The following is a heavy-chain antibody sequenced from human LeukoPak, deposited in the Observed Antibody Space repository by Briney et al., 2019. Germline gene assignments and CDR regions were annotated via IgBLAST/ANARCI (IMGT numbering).Heavy chain of an antibody. Sequence: SETLSLTCTVSGGSISSSSYYWGWIRQPPGKGLEWIGSIYYSGSTYYNPSLKSRVTISVDTSKNQFSLKLSSVTAADTAVYYCARHRGSSWAPEYYFDYWGQVTLVTVSS. D-gene: IGHD6-13*01. CDR2: IYYSGST. CDR3: ARHRGSSWAPEYYFDY. CDR1: GGSISSSSYY. V-gene: IGHV4-39*01. J-gene: IGHJ4*02.